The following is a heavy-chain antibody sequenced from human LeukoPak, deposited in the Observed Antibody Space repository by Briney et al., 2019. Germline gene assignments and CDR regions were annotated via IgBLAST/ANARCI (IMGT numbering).Heavy chain of an antibody. V-gene: IGHV3-23*01. Sequence: GGSLRLSCAASGFTFSSYAMSWVRQAPGKGLEWVSAISGSGGSTYYADSVKGRFTISRDNSKNTLYLQMNSLRAEDTAVYYCAKPGPIKVVPAAIPPNWFDPWGQGTLVTVSS. CDR2: ISGSGGST. J-gene: IGHJ5*02. CDR1: GFTFSSYA. CDR3: AKPGPIKVVPAAIPPNWFDP. D-gene: IGHD2-2*02.